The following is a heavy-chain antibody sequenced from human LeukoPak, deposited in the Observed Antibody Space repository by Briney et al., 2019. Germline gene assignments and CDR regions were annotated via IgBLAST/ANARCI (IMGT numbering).Heavy chain of an antibody. CDR1: GYTFTGNG. D-gene: IGHD3-10*01. CDR3: ARDGGRSSYYGSGYFDY. V-gene: IGHV1-3*01. Sequence: ASVKVSCKASGYTFTGNGITWVRQAPGQRLEWMGWINAGNGNTKYSQKFQGRVTITRDTSASTAYMELSSLRSEDTAVYYCARDGGRSSYYGSGYFDYWGQGTTVTVSS. CDR2: INAGNGNT. J-gene: IGHJ4*03.